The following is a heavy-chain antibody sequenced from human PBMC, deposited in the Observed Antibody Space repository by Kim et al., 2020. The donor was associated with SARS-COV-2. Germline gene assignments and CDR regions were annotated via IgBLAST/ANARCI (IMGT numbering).Heavy chain of an antibody. CDR2: IRYSGTT. CDR3: ARVFSDPYKVIDV. V-gene: IGHV4-39*01. Sequence: SETLSLTCTVSGGPITTSSAYWGLIRQPPGKGLEWIGHIRYSGTTYYNPSLQSRFAISVDTSKKQFSLRLNSLLAADTAIYYCARVFSDPYKVIDVWAQG. CDR1: GGPITTSSAY. J-gene: IGHJ6*02. D-gene: IGHD3-16*02.